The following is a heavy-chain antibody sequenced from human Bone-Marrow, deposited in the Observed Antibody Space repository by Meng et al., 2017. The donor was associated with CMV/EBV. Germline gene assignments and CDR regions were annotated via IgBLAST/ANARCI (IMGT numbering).Heavy chain of an antibody. CDR2: INPNSGGT. V-gene: IGHV1-2*02. CDR1: GYTFTGYY. D-gene: IGHD1-26*01. Sequence: ASVKVSCKASGYTFTGYYMHWVRQAPGQGLEWMGWINPNSGGTNYAQKFQGRVTMTRDTSISTAYMELGRLRSDDTAVYFCARWDPGQNVFDIWGQGTMVTVSS. CDR3: ARWDPGQNVFDI. J-gene: IGHJ3*02.